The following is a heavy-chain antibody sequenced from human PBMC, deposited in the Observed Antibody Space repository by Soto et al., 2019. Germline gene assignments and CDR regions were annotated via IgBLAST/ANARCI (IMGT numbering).Heavy chain of an antibody. J-gene: IGHJ4*02. D-gene: IGHD4-17*01. CDR2: ISYDGNNK. Sequence: QVQLVESGGGVVQPGRSLRLSCAASGFIFSTYGMHWVRQAPGKGLEWLSVISYDGNNKYYAYSVKGRLTISRDNCMHTLWLQMDSLRTEDTAVYYCAKDLLLTTVTTVGDWGQGTMVAVSS. CDR1: GFIFSTYG. V-gene: IGHV3-30*18. CDR3: AKDLLLTTVTTVGD.